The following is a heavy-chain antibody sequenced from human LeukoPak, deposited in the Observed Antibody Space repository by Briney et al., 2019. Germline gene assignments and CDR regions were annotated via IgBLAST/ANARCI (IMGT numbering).Heavy chain of an antibody. CDR3: AKGFGNVVGWFDP. Sequence: PSQTLSLTCAVSGGSISSGGYSWSWIRQPPGRGLEWIGYIYHSGSTYYNPSLKSRVTISVDRSKNQFSLKLSSVTAADTAVYYCAKGFGNVVGWFDPWGQGTLVTVSS. D-gene: IGHD2-15*01. CDR2: IYHSGST. V-gene: IGHV4-30-2*02. J-gene: IGHJ5*02. CDR1: GGSISSGGYS.